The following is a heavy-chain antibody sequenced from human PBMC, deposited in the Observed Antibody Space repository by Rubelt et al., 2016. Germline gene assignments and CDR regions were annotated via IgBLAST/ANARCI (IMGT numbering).Heavy chain of an antibody. V-gene: IGHV1-18*01. D-gene: IGHD7-27*01. CDR2: FTAYNGDT. CDR3: ARGWGDY. CDR1: GYTFTDYG. Sequence: QVQLVQSGTEVKKPGASVKVSCKTSGYTFTDYGISWVRQAPGQGLEWVGWFTAYNGDTHYAQKLRGRVTITTETPTNTAYMELGSLRSDDTAVYYCARGWGDYWGQGTLVTVSS. J-gene: IGHJ4*02.